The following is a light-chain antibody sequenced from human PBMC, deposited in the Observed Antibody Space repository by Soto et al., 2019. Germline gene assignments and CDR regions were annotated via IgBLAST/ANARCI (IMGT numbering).Light chain of an antibody. CDR1: SSDIGGYNY. Sequence: QSALTQPASVSGSPGQSITISCTGTSSDIGGYNYVSWYQQHPGKAPKLMIYDVSDRPSGVSNRFSGSKSGNTASLTISGLQAEDEADYYCASYANSITVLFGGGTKLTVL. CDR3: ASYANSITVL. V-gene: IGLV2-14*03. J-gene: IGLJ2*01. CDR2: DVS.